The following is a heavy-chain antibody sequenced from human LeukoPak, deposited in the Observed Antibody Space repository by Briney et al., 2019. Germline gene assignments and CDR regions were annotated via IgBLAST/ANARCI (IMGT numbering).Heavy chain of an antibody. V-gene: IGHV3-48*03. D-gene: IGHD2-2*03. Sequence: PGGSLRLSCAASGFTFSSYEMNWVRQAPGEGLEWVSYISSSGNTIYYADPAKGRFTISRDNAKNSLYLQMNSLRAEDTAVYYCARTSGYCISTSCYNWFDPWGQGTLVTVSS. CDR3: ARTSGYCISTSCYNWFDP. CDR1: GFTFSSYE. J-gene: IGHJ5*02. CDR2: ISSSGNTI.